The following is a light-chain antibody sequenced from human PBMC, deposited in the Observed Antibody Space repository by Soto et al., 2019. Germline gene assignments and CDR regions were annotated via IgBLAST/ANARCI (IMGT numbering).Light chain of an antibody. CDR2: DAS. CDR1: QSISSW. CDR3: QQYNSYPRT. Sequence: DIQMTQSPSTLSASVGDRVTITCRASQSISSWSAWYQQKPGKAPKLLIYDASSFESGVPSRFSGSGSGTEFTLTISSLQPDDLTTYYCQQYNSYPRTFGGGTKVEIK. V-gene: IGKV1-5*01. J-gene: IGKJ4*01.